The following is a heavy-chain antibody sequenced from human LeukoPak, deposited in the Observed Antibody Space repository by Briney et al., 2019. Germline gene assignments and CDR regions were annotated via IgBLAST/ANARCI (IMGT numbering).Heavy chain of an antibody. CDR2: IYPGHSDT. CDR1: GYSFTNYW. D-gene: IGHD3-9*01. Sequence: GESLKISCKGSGYSFTNYWIGWVRQMPGKGLEWMGIIYPGHSDTRYSPSFQGQVTITADKSISTAYLQWSSLKASDTAMYYCARPTSADILTDPYYFDYWGQGTLVTVSS. CDR3: ARPTSADILTDPYYFDY. J-gene: IGHJ4*02. V-gene: IGHV5-51*01.